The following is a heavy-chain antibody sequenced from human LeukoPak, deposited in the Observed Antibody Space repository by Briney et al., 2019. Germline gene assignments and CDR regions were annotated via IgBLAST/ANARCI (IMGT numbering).Heavy chain of an antibody. CDR2: IFYSGST. J-gene: IGHJ4*02. CDR3: ARGRGVVVRDWFDY. Sequence: SGTLSLTCTVSGGSISSSSYFWGWIRQPPGKGLEWIGSIFYSGSTYYNPSLNSRVTISIDTSKNQFSLRLSSVTAADTAVYYCARGRGVVVRDWFDYWGQGTLVTVSS. V-gene: IGHV4-39*01. CDR1: GGSISSSSYF. D-gene: IGHD2-15*01.